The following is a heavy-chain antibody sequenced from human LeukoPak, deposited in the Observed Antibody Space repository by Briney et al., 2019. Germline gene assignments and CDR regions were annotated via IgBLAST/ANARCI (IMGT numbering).Heavy chain of an antibody. J-gene: IGHJ6*02. D-gene: IGHD6-6*01. CDR2: IYYSGST. Sequence: SSETLSLTCIVSGGSISSISSNNYHWGWIRQPPGKGLEWIGSIYYSGSTYYNPSLKSRVTISVDTSKDQFSLKLSSLTAADTALYYCARDSSSIRYYYYYGMDVWGQGTTVTVSS. CDR3: ARDSSSIRYYYYYGMDV. CDR1: GGSISSISSNNYH. V-gene: IGHV4-39*02.